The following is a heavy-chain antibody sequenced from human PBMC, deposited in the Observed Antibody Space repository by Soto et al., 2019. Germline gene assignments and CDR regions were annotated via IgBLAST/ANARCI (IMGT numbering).Heavy chain of an antibody. CDR1: GFTVSGKKY. CDR2: LYDVDGT. J-gene: IGHJ6*01. Sequence: PGGSLRLSCAAAGFTVSGKKYLAWVRQAPGKGLEWVSALYDVDGTFYADSVKGRFTTSGDSSRTIVYLQMNSLRPDDTAVYYCSTWHLREHACDSWGQETAVDVS. V-gene: IGHV3-53*01. D-gene: IGHD3-16*01. CDR3: STWHLREHACDS.